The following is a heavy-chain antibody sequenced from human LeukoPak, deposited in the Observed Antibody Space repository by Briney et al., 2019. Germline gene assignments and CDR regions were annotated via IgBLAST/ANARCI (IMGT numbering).Heavy chain of an antibody. CDR1: AFTFTNYA. J-gene: IGHJ4*02. CDR2: IKQDGREK. V-gene: IGHV3-7*01. D-gene: IGHD3-22*01. CDR3: ARDSSGFKYYFDY. Sequence: HPGGSLRLSCAAAAFTFTNYAMSCVRQAPGNGLEWVANIKQDGREKYSVDSVKGRFTISSDNAKDTLYLQMKSMRAEDTAVYYCARDSSGFKYYFDYWGQGTLVTVSS.